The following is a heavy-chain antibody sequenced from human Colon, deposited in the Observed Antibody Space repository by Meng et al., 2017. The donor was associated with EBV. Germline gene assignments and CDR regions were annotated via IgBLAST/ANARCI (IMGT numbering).Heavy chain of an antibody. D-gene: IGHD3-10*01. J-gene: IGHJ4*02. CDR2: TSAYNGNT. CDR3: ARDLGGDD. CDR1: GHTFTSYG. Sequence: QVTVVTSRSEVKKPWTSGRVYGRASGHTFTSYGISWVRQAPGQGLEWMGWTSAYNGNTNYAKKLQGRVTMTTDTSTSTAYMELRSLRSDDTAVYYCARDLGGDDWGQGTLVTVSS. V-gene: IGHV1-18*01.